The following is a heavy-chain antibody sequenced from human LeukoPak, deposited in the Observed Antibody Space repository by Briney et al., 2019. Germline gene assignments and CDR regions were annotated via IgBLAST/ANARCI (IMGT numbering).Heavy chain of an antibody. V-gene: IGHV3-30-3*01. CDR1: GFTFSSHA. CDR2: ISYDGSNK. J-gene: IGHJ4*02. D-gene: IGHD3-10*01. CDR3: ARDHDYYGSGSYFDY. Sequence: GGSLRLSCAASGFTFSSHAMHWVRQAPGKGLEWVAVISYDGSNKYYADSVKGRFTISRDNSKNTLYLQMNSLRAEDTAVYYCARDHDYYGSGSYFDYWGQGTLVTVSS.